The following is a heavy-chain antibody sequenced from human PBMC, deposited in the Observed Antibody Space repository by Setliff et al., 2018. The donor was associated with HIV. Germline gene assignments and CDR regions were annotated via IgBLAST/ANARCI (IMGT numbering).Heavy chain of an antibody. CDR3: ARGRYYDGSALPLDY. Sequence: SETLSLTCAVYRASFSSYYWSWIRQSPGKGLEWIAEMNYSGSTNYNPSLKSRVTMSVDTSKNQFSLNVTSVNAADTAVYYCARGRYYDGSALPLDYWGQGALVTVS. J-gene: IGHJ4*02. CDR2: MNYSGST. CDR1: RASFSSYY. D-gene: IGHD3-22*01. V-gene: IGHV4-34*01.